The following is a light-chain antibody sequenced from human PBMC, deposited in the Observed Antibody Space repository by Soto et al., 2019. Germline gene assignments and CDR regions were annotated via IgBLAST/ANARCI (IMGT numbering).Light chain of an antibody. Sequence: QSVLTQPPSASGSLGQSVTISCTGTSSDIGTYDYVSWYQQHPGRAPKLIIFEVSKRPLGVPDRFSGSKSGNTASLIVSGLQPDDEADFYCCSYGGSFPYVFGTGTKVTVL. V-gene: IGLV2-8*01. CDR3: CSYGGSFPYV. CDR2: EVS. J-gene: IGLJ1*01. CDR1: SSDIGTYDY.